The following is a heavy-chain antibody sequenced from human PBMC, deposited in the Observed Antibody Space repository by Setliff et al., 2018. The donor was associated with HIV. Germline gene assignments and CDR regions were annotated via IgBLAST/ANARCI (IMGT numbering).Heavy chain of an antibody. CDR1: GFTFSDHY. CDR2: ISSSGSTI. Sequence: PGGSLRLSCAASGFTFSDHYMSWIRQAPGKGLEWVSYISSSGSTIYYADSVKGRFTISRDNAKNTLYLQMSSLRAEDTAVYYCAKDRLEWLAPDGFDIWGLGTMVTVSS. J-gene: IGHJ3*02. D-gene: IGHD3-3*01. CDR3: AKDRLEWLAPDGFDI. V-gene: IGHV3-11*04.